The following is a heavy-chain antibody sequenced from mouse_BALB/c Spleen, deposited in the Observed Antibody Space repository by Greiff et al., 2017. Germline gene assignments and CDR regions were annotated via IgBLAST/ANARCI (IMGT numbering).Heavy chain of an antibody. Sequence: EVKLMESGGGLVQPGGSRKLSCAASGFTFSSFGMHWVRQAPGKGLEWVAYISSCSSTIYYADTVKGRFTISRDNPKNTLFLQMTSLRSEDTAMYYCARSLGYAMDDWGQGTSVTVSS. CDR2: ISSCSSTI. CDR1: GFTFSSFG. D-gene: IGHD4-1*01. J-gene: IGHJ4*01. V-gene: IGHV5-17*02. CDR3: ARSLGYAMDD.